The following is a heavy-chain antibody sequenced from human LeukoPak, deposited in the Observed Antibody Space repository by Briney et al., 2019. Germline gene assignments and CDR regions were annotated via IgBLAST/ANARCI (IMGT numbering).Heavy chain of an antibody. CDR1: GGSISSYY. D-gene: IGHD3-22*01. CDR2: IYDSGST. Sequence: PSETLSLTCTVSGGSISSYYWSWIRQPPGKGLEWIGNIYDSGSTNYNPSLKSRVTISVDASKNQCSLKLSSVTAADTAVYYCARQSISGSSLSYFDYWGQGTLVNVSS. V-gene: IGHV4-59*01. J-gene: IGHJ4*02. CDR3: ARQSISGSSLSYFDY.